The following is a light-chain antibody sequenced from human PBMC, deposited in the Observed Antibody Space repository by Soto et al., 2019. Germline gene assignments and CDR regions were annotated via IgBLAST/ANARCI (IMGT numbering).Light chain of an antibody. Sequence: DIQLTQSPSFLSASVEDRVTITCRASQGISSYLAWYQQRPGEPPELLIYGASTLRPGVASRFSGSGSGTEFTLTISSLQPEDFATYFCQQLNSFPPSFTFGPGTTVDIK. CDR1: QGISSY. CDR2: GAS. V-gene: IGKV1-9*01. J-gene: IGKJ3*01. CDR3: QQLNSFPPSFT.